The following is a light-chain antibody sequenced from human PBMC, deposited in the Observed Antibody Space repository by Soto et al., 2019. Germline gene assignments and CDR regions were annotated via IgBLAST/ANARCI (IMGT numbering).Light chain of an antibody. J-gene: IGLJ1*01. CDR1: SSDIGGYNH. CDR2: DVS. Sequence: QSALTQPASVSGSPGQSVTISCTGSSSDIGGYNHVSWYQQHPGKAPKVMIYDVSNRPSGISNRFSGSKSGNTASLTISGLRAEDEADYFCCSFTVSATYVFGTGTKLTVL. CDR3: CSFTVSATYV. V-gene: IGLV2-14*03.